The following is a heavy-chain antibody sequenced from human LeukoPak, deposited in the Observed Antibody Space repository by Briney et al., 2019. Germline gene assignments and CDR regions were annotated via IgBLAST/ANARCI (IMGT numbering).Heavy chain of an antibody. V-gene: IGHV1-2*02. CDR2: INPNSGGT. CDR1: GYTFTGYY. Sequence: ASVKVSCKASGYTFTGYYMHWVRQAPGPGLEWMGWINPNSGGTNYAQKFQGRVTMTRDTSISTAYMELSRLRSDDTAVYYCARDYYPSGWYGYWGQGTLVTVSS. J-gene: IGHJ4*02. CDR3: ARDYYPSGWYGY. D-gene: IGHD6-19*01.